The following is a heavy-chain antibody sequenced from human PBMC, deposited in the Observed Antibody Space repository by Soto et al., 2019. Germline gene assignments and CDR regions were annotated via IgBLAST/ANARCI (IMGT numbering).Heavy chain of an antibody. Sequence: QVQLVQSGAEVKKPESSVKVSCKAPGGTFSTYAISWVRQAPGQGLEWMGGIIPMFGTANYAQRFQDRVTITAEESTNPVYVELSSMRSEDTAVYFCASGIQLWLRRINNGYSGWGQGTLVTVSS. CDR3: ASGIQLWLRRINNGYSG. D-gene: IGHD5-18*01. V-gene: IGHV1-69*12. CDR1: GGTFSTYA. CDR2: IIPMFGTA. J-gene: IGHJ4*02.